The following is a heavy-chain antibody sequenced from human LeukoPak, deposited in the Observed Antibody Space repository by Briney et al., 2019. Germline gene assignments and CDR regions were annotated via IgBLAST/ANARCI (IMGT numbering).Heavy chain of an antibody. CDR1: GGTFSSYA. D-gene: IGHD6-13*01. J-gene: IGHJ3*02. Sequence: SVKVSCKASGGTFSSYAISWVRQAPGQGLEWMGGIIPIFGTANCAQKFQGRVTITADKSTSTAYMELSSLRSEDTAVYYCARHSSWHDAFDIWGQGTMVTVSS. CDR3: ARHSSWHDAFDI. CDR2: IIPIFGTA. V-gene: IGHV1-69*06.